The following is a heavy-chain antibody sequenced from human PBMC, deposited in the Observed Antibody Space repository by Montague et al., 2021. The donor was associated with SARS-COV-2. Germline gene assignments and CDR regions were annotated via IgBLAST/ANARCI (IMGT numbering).Heavy chain of an antibody. CDR3: AREAEIFGVVISPLFY. D-gene: IGHD3-3*01. Sequence: SLRLSGAASGFTVSRYGMHWVRQAPGKGLEWVAVIWYDVSNKYYSDSLXGRFTISRDNSKNTLYLQMNSLRAEDTAVYYCAREAEIFGVVISPLFYWGQGTLVTVSS. CDR2: IWYDVSNK. J-gene: IGHJ4*02. V-gene: IGHV3-33*01. CDR1: GFTVSRYG.